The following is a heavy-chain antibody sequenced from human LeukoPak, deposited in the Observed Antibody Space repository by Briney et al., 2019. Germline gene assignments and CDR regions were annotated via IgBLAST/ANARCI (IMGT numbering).Heavy chain of an antibody. CDR1: GYTFTDYY. CDR2: INPNSGGT. Sequence: GASVKVSFKASGYTFTDYYMHWVRQAPGQGLEWMGWINPNSGGTNYAQKFQGRVTMTRDTSISTAYMELSRLRSDDTAVYYCARDWVTTDAFDIWGQGTMVTVSS. J-gene: IGHJ3*02. V-gene: IGHV1-2*02. D-gene: IGHD4-17*01. CDR3: ARDWVTTDAFDI.